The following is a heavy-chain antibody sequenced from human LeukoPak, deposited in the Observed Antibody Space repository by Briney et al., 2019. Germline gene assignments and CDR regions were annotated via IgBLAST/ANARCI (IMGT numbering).Heavy chain of an antibody. CDR2: IYYSGST. D-gene: IGHD3-16*02. V-gene: IGHV4-59*08. J-gene: IGHJ6*02. CDR1: GGSISSYY. CDR3: ARSYHGVDV. Sequence: SETLSLTCTVSGGSISSYYWSWIRQPPGKGLEWIGYIYYSGSTNHNPSLKSRVTISVDASKNQFSLKLSSVTAADSALYYCARSYHGVDVWGQGTRSPSP.